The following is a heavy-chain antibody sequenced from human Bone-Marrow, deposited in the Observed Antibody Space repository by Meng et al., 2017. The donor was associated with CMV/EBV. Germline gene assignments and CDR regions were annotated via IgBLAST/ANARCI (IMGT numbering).Heavy chain of an antibody. J-gene: IGHJ6*02. CDR1: GGSISSYY. D-gene: IGHD6-13*01. CDR2: IYHSGST. V-gene: IGHV4-59*12. Sequence: SETLSLTCTVSGGSISSYYWSWIRQPPGKGLEWIGEIYHSGSTNYNPSLKSRVTISVDKSKNQFSLKLSSVTAADTAVYYCARDISSSWDRGGGMDVWGQGTTVTVSS. CDR3: ARDISSSWDRGGGMDV.